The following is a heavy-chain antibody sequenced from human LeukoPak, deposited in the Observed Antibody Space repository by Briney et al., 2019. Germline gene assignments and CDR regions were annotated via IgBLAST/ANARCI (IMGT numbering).Heavy chain of an antibody. CDR3: ARTSSYSSSWYGEVDYFDY. D-gene: IGHD6-13*01. J-gene: IGHJ4*02. Sequence: GGSLRHSCAASGFTFSSYSMNWVRQAPGKGLEWVSSISSSSSYIYYADSVKGRFTISRDNAKNSLYLQMNSLRAEDTAVYYCARTSSYSSSWYGEVDYFDYWGQGTLVTVSS. CDR1: GFTFSSYS. CDR2: ISSSSSYI. V-gene: IGHV3-21*01.